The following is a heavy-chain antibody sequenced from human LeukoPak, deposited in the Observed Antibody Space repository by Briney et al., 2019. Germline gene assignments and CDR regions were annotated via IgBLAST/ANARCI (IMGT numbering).Heavy chain of an antibody. D-gene: IGHD4-11*01. CDR2: INPNSGGT. V-gene: IGHV1-2*06. CDR1: GYTFTGYY. Sequence: ASVKVSCKASGYTFTGYYMHWVRQAPGQGLEWMGRINPNSGGTNYAQKFQGRVTMTRDTSISTAYMELSRLRSDDTAVYYCAKDSNSIRDYYYYYMDVWGKGTTVTVSS. J-gene: IGHJ6*03. CDR3: AKDSNSIRDYYYYYMDV.